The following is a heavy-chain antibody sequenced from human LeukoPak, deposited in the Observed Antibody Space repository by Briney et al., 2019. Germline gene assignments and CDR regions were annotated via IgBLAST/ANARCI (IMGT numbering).Heavy chain of an antibody. Sequence: PSETLSLTCAVSGYSISSGYYWGWIRQPPGKGLEGIGCIYHSGSTYYNPSLKSRVTISVDTSKNQSSLKLSSVTAADTAVYYCARHAVLMVYTTHPTTFDYWGQGTLVTVSS. CDR3: ARHAVLMVYTTHPTTFDY. CDR2: IYHSGST. D-gene: IGHD2-8*01. J-gene: IGHJ4*01. V-gene: IGHV4-38-2*01. CDR1: GYSISSGYY.